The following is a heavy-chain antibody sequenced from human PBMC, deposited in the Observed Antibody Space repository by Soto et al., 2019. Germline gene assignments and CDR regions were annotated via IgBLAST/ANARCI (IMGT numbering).Heavy chain of an antibody. D-gene: IGHD6-13*01. CDR3: TTDLRYSSSYFDY. CDR1: GFTFSNAW. CDR2: IKSKTDGGTT. V-gene: IGHV3-15*01. Sequence: GGSLRLSCAASGFTFSNAWMSWVRQAPGKGLEWVGRIKSKTDGGTTDYAAPVKGRFTISRDDSKNTLYLQMNSLKTEDTAVYYCTTDLRYSSSYFDYWGQGTLVSVSS. J-gene: IGHJ4*02.